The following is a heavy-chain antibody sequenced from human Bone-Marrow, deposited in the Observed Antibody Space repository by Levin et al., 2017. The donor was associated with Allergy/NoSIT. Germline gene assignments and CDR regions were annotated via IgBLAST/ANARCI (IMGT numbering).Heavy chain of an antibody. D-gene: IGHD3-10*01. Sequence: SETLSLTCTVSGFSMGSISYHWGWVRQSPGKGLEWLASISYNGRVYYNPSLKSRLSISGDTSKNQFSLKLNSVTAADTALYHCARHRGSRNLLFGIRDAFDIWGQGRMVSVSS. V-gene: IGHV4-39*01. J-gene: IGHJ3*02. CDR3: ARHRGSRNLLFGIRDAFDI. CDR1: GFSMGSISYH. CDR2: ISYNGRV.